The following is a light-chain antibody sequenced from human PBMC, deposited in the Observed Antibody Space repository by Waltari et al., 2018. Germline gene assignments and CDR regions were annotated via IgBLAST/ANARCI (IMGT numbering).Light chain of an antibody. J-gene: IGKJ4*01. CDR3: QQYGSSSLT. Sequence: EIVLTQSPGTLSLSPGEGAPLSCRASQSVSSNYLAWYQQKPGQAPRLLLYAASSGATDIPGRFSGSGSGTDFTLTISRLEPEDSAVYYCQQYGSSSLTFGGGTRVEIK. CDR1: QSVSSNY. V-gene: IGKV3-20*01. CDR2: AAS.